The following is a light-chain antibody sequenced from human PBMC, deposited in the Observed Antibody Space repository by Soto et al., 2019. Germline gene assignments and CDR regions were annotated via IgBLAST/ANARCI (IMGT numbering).Light chain of an antibody. Sequence: QSVLTQPASVSGSPGQSITLSCTGTGSDVGGYNYVSWYQQHPGKAPKLMIYEVSNRPSGVSNRFSGSKSGNTASLTISRLQAEDDADYYCSSYTSTSTYVFGTGTKLTVL. CDR1: GSDVGGYNY. CDR3: SSYTSTSTYV. CDR2: EVS. J-gene: IGLJ1*01. V-gene: IGLV2-14*01.